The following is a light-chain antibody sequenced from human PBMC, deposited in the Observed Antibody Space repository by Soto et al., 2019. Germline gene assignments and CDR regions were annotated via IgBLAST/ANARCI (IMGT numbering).Light chain of an antibody. CDR1: SSDVGGYNY. Sequence: QSALTQPASVSGSPGQSITISCTGTSSDVGGYNYVSWYQQHPGNAPRLMIYEVNNRPSGVPNRFSGSKSGNTASLTISGLQAEDEADYYCSSKTSSRTPFVFGTGTEVTVL. CDR3: SSKTSSRTPFV. J-gene: IGLJ1*01. V-gene: IGLV2-14*01. CDR2: EVN.